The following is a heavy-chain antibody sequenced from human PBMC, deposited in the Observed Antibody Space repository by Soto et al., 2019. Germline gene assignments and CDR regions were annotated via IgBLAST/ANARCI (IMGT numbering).Heavy chain of an antibody. Sequence: QVQLVQSGAEVKKPGSSVKVSCKASGDTFRNYAFTWVRQAPGQGLEWMGTIIPLFSTRYAQKFQGRVTMSADESTSTVYMDLSCLKSDDTAVYYCARDPGIAVVGRGTSFEHWGQGTLVTVSS. CDR3: ARDPGIAVVGRGTSFEH. J-gene: IGHJ4*02. D-gene: IGHD6-19*01. CDR2: IIPLFST. V-gene: IGHV1-69*18. CDR1: GDTFRNYA.